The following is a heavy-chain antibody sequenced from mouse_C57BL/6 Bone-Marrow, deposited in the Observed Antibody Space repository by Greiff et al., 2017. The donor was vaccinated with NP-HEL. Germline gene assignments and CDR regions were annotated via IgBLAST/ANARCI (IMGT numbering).Heavy chain of an antibody. CDR2: IDPETGGT. Sequence: QVQLQQSGAELVRPGASVTLSCKASGYTFTDYEMHWVKQTPVHGLEWFGAIDPETGGTAYNQKFKGKAILTADKSSSTADMELRSLTSEDSAVYYGTRWPTYYRNYVDDWGQGTTLTVSS. J-gene: IGHJ2*01. CDR3: TRWPTYYRNYVDD. V-gene: IGHV1-15*01. D-gene: IGHD2-14*01. CDR1: GYTFTDYE.